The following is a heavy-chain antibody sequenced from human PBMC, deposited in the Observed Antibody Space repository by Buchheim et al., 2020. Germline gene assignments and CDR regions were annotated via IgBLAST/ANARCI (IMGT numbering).Heavy chain of an antibody. Sequence: QVQLQESGPGLVKPSQTLSLTCTVSGGSISSGDYYWSWIRQPPGKGLEWIGYIYYSGSTYYNPSLKSRVTSSVDTSKNQFSLKLSSVTAADTAVYYCARAGTTVTTHNYYYYGMDVWGQGTT. D-gene: IGHD4-17*01. CDR1: GGSISSGDYY. CDR3: ARAGTTVTTHNYYYYGMDV. J-gene: IGHJ6*02. V-gene: IGHV4-30-4*01. CDR2: IYYSGST.